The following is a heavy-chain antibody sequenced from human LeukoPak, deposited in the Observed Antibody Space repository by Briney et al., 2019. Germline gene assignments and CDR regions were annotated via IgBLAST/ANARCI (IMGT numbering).Heavy chain of an antibody. V-gene: IGHV4-34*01. CDR3: ARASYDSSRFDY. CDR1: GGSFSGCY. J-gene: IGHJ4*02. D-gene: IGHD3-22*01. Sequence: SETLSLTCAVYGGSFSGCYWSWIRQPPGKGLEWIGEINHSGSTNYNPSLKSRVTISVDTSKNQFSLKLSSVTAADTAVYYCARASYDSSRFDYWGQGTLVTVSS. CDR2: INHSGST.